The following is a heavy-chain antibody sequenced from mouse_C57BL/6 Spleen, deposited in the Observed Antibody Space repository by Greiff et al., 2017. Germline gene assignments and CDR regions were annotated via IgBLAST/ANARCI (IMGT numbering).Heavy chain of an antibody. V-gene: IGHV1-22*01. CDR3: ARPCSTYCYFDV. CDR2: INPNNGGT. D-gene: IGHD1-1*01. J-gene: IGHJ1*03. CDR1: GYTFTDYN. Sequence: EVQLQQSGPELVKPGASVKMSCKASGYTFTDYNMHWVKQSHGKSLEWIGYINPNNGGTSYNQKFKGKATLTVIKSSSTAYMELRRLTSEDSAVYYCARPCSTYCYFDVWGTGTTVTVSS.